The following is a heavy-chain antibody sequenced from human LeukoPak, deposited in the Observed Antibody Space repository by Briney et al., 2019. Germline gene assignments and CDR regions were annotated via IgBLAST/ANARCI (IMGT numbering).Heavy chain of an antibody. CDR3: ARPLHSGLGELSLYG. Sequence: SETLSLTCAVYGGSFSDYYWSWIRQPPGKGLEWIGEINHSGSTNYNPSLKSRVTISVDTSKNQFSLQLTSVTAADTAVYYCARPLHSGLGELSLYGWGQGNLVTVSS. CDR1: GGSFSDYY. CDR2: INHSGST. V-gene: IGHV4-34*01. D-gene: IGHD3-16*01. J-gene: IGHJ4*02.